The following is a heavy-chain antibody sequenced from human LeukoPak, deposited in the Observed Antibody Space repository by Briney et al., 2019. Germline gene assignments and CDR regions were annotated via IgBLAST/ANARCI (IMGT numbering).Heavy chain of an antibody. Sequence: GGSLRLSCAASGFTFSSYSMNWVRQAPGKGLEWVSSISSSSSYIYYADSVKGRFTISRDNAKNSLYPQMNSLRAEDTAVYYCATCSSTSCYHYFQHWGQGTLVTVSS. V-gene: IGHV3-21*01. J-gene: IGHJ1*01. CDR3: ATCSSTSCYHYFQH. CDR1: GFTFSSYS. D-gene: IGHD2-2*01. CDR2: ISSSSSYI.